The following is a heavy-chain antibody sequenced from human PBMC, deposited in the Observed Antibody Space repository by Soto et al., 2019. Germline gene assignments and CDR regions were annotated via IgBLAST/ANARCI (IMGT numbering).Heavy chain of an antibody. V-gene: IGHV1-3*01. Sequence: ASVKVSCKASGDTFTTHAMHWVRQARGQSREWMGWINGGTGQTKHSQRFQDRVNITRDTSASTAYMELSSLRSEDTAVYYCARGKGREENYYSSGLNIRGRGPTIAVSS. D-gene: IGHD3-10*01. CDR1: GDTFTTHA. CDR3: ARGKGREENYYSSGLNI. J-gene: IGHJ6*02. CDR2: INGGTGQT.